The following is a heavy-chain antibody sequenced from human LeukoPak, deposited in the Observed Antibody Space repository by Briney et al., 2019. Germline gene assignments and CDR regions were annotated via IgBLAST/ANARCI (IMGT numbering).Heavy chain of an antibody. D-gene: IGHD2-2*03. CDR2: INHSGST. V-gene: IGHV4-34*01. CDR3: ASLGYCSSTSCYRYYYYMDV. J-gene: IGHJ6*03. CDR1: GGSFSGYY. Sequence: SETLSLTCAVYGGSFSGYYWSWIRQPPGKGLEWIGEINHSGSTNYNPSLKSRVTISLDTSKNQFSLKLSSVTAADTAVYDCASLGYCSSTSCYRYYYYMDVWGEGTTVTVSS.